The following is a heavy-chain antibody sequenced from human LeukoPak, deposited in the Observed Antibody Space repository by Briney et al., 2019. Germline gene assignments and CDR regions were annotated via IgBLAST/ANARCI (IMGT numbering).Heavy chain of an antibody. CDR1: GFTFSSYA. CDR2: ISGSGGST. J-gene: IGHJ4*02. CDR3: AKKVGLLEWFQPFDY. V-gene: IGHV3-23*01. Sequence: GGSLRLSCAASGFTFSSYAMSWVRQAPGKGLEWVSAISGSGGSTYYADSVKGRFTISRDNSKNTLYLQMNSLRAEDTAVYYCAKKVGLLEWFQPFDYWGQGTLVTVSS. D-gene: IGHD3-3*01.